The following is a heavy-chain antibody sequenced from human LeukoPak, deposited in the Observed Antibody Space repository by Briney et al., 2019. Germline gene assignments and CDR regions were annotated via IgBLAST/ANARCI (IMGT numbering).Heavy chain of an antibody. J-gene: IGHJ4*02. CDR2: INSDGSTT. CDR1: GFTFSSYW. V-gene: IGHV3-74*01. CDR3: ARGSGGKSFFGY. D-gene: IGHD4-23*01. Sequence: GGSLRLSCAASGFTFSSYWMHWVRQAPGKGLVWVSRINSDGSTTTYADSVKGRFTISRDNAKNTLYLQVNSLRAEDTAVYYCARGSGGKSFFGYWGQGTLVTVSS.